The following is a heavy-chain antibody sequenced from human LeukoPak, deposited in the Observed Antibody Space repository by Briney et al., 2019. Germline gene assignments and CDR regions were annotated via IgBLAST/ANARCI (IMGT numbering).Heavy chain of an antibody. CDR3: AKCRWQQSEFEY. V-gene: IGHV3-7*01. J-gene: IGHJ4*02. D-gene: IGHD5-24*01. CDR1: GFTFDNYW. Sequence: GGSLRLSCAASGFTFDNYWMAWVRQAPGKGLEWVANINQDESQRYYVDSVKGRFIISRDNAKHSLYLQMNSLRAEDTAVYYCAKCRWQQSEFEYWGQGTLVTVSS. CDR2: INQDESQR.